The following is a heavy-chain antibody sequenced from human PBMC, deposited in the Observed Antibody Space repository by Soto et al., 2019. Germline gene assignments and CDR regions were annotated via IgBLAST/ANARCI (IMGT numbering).Heavy chain of an antibody. D-gene: IGHD4-17*01. V-gene: IGHV1-18*01. CDR1: GDAFTNYG. Sequence: SVEVSCKASGDAFTNYGISWVRQAPGQGLEWMGWISAYNGNRNYVQKLQGRVTMTTDTSTSTAYMELRSLRSDDTAVYYCARIARTFDYGDYGGDYWGQGTLVNVSS. CDR2: ISAYNGNR. CDR3: ARIARTFDYGDYGGDY. J-gene: IGHJ4*02.